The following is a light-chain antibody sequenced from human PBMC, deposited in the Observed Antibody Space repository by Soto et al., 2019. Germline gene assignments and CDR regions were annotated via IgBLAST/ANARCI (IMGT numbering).Light chain of an antibody. V-gene: IGLV2-14*01. CDR1: SGDIGSYNR. Sequence: QSALTQPASVSGSPGQSITISCTGTSGDIGSYNRVSWYQQHPGKAPKHLIYEVTDRPSGVSNRFSGSKSGNTASLTISGLQAEDEAEYYCSSYTNINTRACVFGTGTKLTVL. CDR2: EVT. J-gene: IGLJ1*01. CDR3: SSYTNINTRACV.